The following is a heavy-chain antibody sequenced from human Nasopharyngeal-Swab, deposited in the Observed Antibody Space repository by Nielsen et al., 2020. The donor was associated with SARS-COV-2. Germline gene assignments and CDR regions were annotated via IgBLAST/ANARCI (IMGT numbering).Heavy chain of an antibody. D-gene: IGHD6-6*01. CDR3: ARDWPSTAAPTAWFDP. V-gene: IGHV3-48*01. Sequence: GGSLRLSCAASGFSLSEYSITWVRQAPGKGREWNSYITGSSSAVYYADSVKGRFTISTDNVENSLYLQMSSLRAEDTAVYYCARDWPSTAAPTAWFDPWCQGTLVTVSS. CDR2: ITGSSSAV. J-gene: IGHJ5*02. CDR1: GFSLSEYS.